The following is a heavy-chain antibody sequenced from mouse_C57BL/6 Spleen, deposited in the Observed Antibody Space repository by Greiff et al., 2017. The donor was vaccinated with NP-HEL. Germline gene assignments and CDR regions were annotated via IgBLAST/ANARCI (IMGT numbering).Heavy chain of an antibody. CDR2: IDPSASYS. J-gene: IGHJ4*01. Sequence: QVQLQQPGAELVRPGTSVKLSCKASGYTFTSYWMHWVKQRPGQGLEWIGVIDPSASYSTSNQKFKGKATLTVATSSSTAYMQLSILTSEDYAVYYCARQYYYTLGRAMDYWGQGTSVTVSS. D-gene: IGHD2-12*01. CDR1: GYTFTSYW. V-gene: IGHV1-59*01. CDR3: ARQYYYTLGRAMDY.